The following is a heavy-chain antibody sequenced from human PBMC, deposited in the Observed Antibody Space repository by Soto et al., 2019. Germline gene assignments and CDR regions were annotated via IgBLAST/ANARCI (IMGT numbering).Heavy chain of an antibody. V-gene: IGHV1-3*01. J-gene: IGHJ5*02. CDR2: INAGNGNT. Sequence: VASVKVPCKASGYTFTSYAMHWVRQAPGQRLEWMGWINAGNGNTKYSQKFQGRVTITRDTSASTAYMELSSLRSEDTAVYYCAREYSSSSWFDPWGQGTLVTVSS. CDR3: AREYSSSSWFDP. CDR1: GYTFTSYA. D-gene: IGHD6-6*01.